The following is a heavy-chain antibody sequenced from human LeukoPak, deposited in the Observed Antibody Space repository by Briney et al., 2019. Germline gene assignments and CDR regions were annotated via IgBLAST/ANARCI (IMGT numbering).Heavy chain of an antibody. CDR1: GFTFSSYG. CDR3: AKDRLNYYGMDV. J-gene: IGHJ6*02. Sequence: PGGSLRLSCAASGFTFSSYGMHWVRQAPGKGLEWVAFIRYDGSNKYHADSVKGRFTISRDNSKNTLYLQMNSLRAEDTAVYYCAKDRLNYYGMDVWGQGTTVTVSS. V-gene: IGHV3-30*02. CDR2: IRYDGSNK.